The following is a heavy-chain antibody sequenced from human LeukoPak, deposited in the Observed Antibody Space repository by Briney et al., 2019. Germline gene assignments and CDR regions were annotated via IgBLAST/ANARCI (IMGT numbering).Heavy chain of an antibody. Sequence: PSETLSLTCTVSGGSTSSSSYYWGWIRQPPGKGLEWIGSIYYSGSTYYNPSLKSRVTISVDTSKNQFSLKLSSVTAADTAVYYCARELLCSGGSCYFDYWGQGTLVTVSS. CDR1: GGSTSSSSYY. D-gene: IGHD2-15*01. CDR3: ARELLCSGGSCYFDY. CDR2: IYYSGST. V-gene: IGHV4-39*02. J-gene: IGHJ4*02.